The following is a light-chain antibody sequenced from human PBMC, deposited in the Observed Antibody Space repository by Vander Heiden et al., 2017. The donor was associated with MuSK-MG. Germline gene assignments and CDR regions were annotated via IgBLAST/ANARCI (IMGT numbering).Light chain of an antibody. Sequence: DIQLTQSPSSLSASVADRVTITCRASQGISSYLAWYQQKPGKAPKLLIYAASTLQSGVPSRFSGSGSGTEFTLTISSLQPEDFATYYCQHLDSYPHTFGHGTKVDIK. CDR2: AAS. CDR3: QHLDSYPHT. CDR1: QGISSY. J-gene: IGKJ3*01. V-gene: IGKV1-9*01.